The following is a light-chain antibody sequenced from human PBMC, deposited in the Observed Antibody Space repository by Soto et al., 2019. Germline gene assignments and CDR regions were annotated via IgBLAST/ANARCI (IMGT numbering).Light chain of an antibody. Sequence: QSALTQPASVSGYLGQSITVACTGTTDVPASNSVSWYQQHPGKAPILIIYDVTKRPSGVSSRFSGSKSDNTASLTISGLQVEDEADYYCSSYVTSSLVLFGGGTKVTLL. V-gene: IGLV2-14*01. CDR2: DVT. CDR1: TDVPASNS. J-gene: IGLJ2*01. CDR3: SSYVTSSLVL.